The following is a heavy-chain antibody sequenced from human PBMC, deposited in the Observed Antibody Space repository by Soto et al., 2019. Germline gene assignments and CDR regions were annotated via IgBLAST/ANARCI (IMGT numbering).Heavy chain of an antibody. CDR1: GGSFSGYY. V-gene: IGHV4-34*01. CDR3: ARGRVYSGYDYPPADWYFDL. Sequence: QVQLQQWGAGLLKPSETLSLTCAVYGGSFSGYYWSWIRQPPGKGLEWIGEIKNSGSTNYNPSLKRRVTISVGTSKNQFSLKLSSVTAADTAVYYCARGRVYSGYDYPPADWYFDLWGRGTLVTVSS. CDR2: IKNSGST. D-gene: IGHD5-12*01. J-gene: IGHJ2*01.